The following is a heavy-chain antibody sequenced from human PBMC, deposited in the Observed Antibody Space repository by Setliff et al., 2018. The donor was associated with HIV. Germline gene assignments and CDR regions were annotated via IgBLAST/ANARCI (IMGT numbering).Heavy chain of an antibody. Sequence: ASVKVSCKTSGYNFINYAINWVRQAPGQGLEWMGWINTNTGNPTYAQGFTGRFVFSLDTSVSTAYLQISSLKAEDTAVYYCARQEGATQQYYFDYWGQGTLVTVSS. V-gene: IGHV7-4-1*02. D-gene: IGHD1-26*01. CDR3: ARQEGATQQYYFDY. J-gene: IGHJ4*02. CDR1: GYNFINYA. CDR2: INTNTGNP.